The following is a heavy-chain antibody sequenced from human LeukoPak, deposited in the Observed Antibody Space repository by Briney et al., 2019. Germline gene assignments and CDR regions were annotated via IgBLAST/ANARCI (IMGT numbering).Heavy chain of an antibody. D-gene: IGHD2-15*01. CDR1: GFTFSSYE. CDR3: ARDSAVYCSGGSCYSPHFDY. Sequence: GGSLRLSCAASGFTFSSYEMNWVRQAPGKGLEWVSYISSSGSTIYYADSVKGRFTISRDNAKNPLYLQMNSLRAEDTAVYYCARDSAVYCSGGSCYSPHFDYWGQGTLVTVSS. V-gene: IGHV3-48*03. CDR2: ISSSGSTI. J-gene: IGHJ4*02.